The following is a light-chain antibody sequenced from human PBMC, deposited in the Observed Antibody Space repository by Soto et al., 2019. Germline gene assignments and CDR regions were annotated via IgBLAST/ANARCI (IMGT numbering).Light chain of an antibody. CDR1: QGISSW. CDR2: AAS. J-gene: IGKJ1*01. Sequence: DMQMTQSPSYVSASVGDRVTISFRASQGISSWLAWYQQKPGKAPKLLIYAASSLQSGVPSRFSGSGSGTDFTLTLSSLQTEDFATYDGLQEYNYTGTFGQGTKVDIK. CDR3: LQEYNYTGT. V-gene: IGKV1-12*01.